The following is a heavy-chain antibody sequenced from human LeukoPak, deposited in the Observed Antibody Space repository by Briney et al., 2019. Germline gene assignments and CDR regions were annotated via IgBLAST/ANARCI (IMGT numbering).Heavy chain of an antibody. Sequence: PGGSLRLSCAASGFTFSSYAMHWVREAPGKGLGWVAGISYDGSNKYYADSVKGRFTISRDNSKNTLYLQMNSLRAEDTAVYYCAKVSLDSSGWEIPTGYWRQGTLVTVSS. D-gene: IGHD6-19*01. CDR1: GFTFSSYA. CDR2: ISYDGSNK. J-gene: IGHJ4*02. V-gene: IGHV3-30-3*01. CDR3: AKVSLDSSGWEIPTGY.